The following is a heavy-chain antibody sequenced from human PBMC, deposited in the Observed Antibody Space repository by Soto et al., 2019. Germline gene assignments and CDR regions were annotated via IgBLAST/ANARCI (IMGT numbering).Heavy chain of an antibody. J-gene: IGHJ6*02. Sequence: HPGGSLRLSCAASGFTFSSYSMNWVRRAPGKGLEWVSYISSSSSTIYYADSVKGRFTISRDNAKNSLYLQMNSLRAEDTAVYYCARVNPNYYDSSGSVGYGMDVWGQGTTVTVSS. CDR2: ISSSSSTI. CDR1: GFTFSSYS. V-gene: IGHV3-48*01. CDR3: ARVNPNYYDSSGSVGYGMDV. D-gene: IGHD3-22*01.